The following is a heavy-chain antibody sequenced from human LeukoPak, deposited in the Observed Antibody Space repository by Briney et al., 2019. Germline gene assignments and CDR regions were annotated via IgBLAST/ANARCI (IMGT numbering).Heavy chain of an antibody. CDR1: GYTFTSYG. CDR2: ISAYNGNT. CDR3: ARAKGHCSSTSCPRAYYYYYYGMDV. Sequence: GASVKVSCKASGYTFTSYGISWVRQAPGQGLEWMGWISAYNGNTNYAQKLQGRVTMTTDTSTSTAYMELRSLRSDDTAVYYCARAKGHCSSTSCPRAYYYYYYGMDVWGQGTTVTVSS. V-gene: IGHV1-18*01. D-gene: IGHD2-2*01. J-gene: IGHJ6*02.